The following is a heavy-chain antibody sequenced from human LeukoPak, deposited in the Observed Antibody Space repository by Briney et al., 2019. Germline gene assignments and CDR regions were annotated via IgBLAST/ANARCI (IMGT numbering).Heavy chain of an antibody. CDR1: GFTFSSHS. D-gene: IGHD2-15*01. Sequence: GGSLRLSCAASGFTFSSHSMNWVRQAPGKGLEWVSSISSSSSYIYYADSVKGRFTISRDNAKNSLYLQMNSLRAEDTAVYYCARGGWRIIETGGDSWGQGTLVTVSS. CDR2: ISSSSSYI. J-gene: IGHJ4*02. V-gene: IGHV3-21*01. CDR3: ARGGWRIIETGGDS.